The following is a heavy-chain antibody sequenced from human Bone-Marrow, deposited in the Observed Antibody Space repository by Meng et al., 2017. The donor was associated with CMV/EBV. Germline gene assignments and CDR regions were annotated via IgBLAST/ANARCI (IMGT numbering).Heavy chain of an antibody. V-gene: IGHV3-7*01. CDR2: IKQDGSEK. D-gene: IGHD2-15*01. Sequence: GESLKISCAASGFTFSSYWMSWVRQAPGKGLEWVANIKQDGSEKYYVDPVKGRFTISRDNAKNSLYLQMNSLRAEDTAVYYCARDSRLGVAYYYYGMDVWGQGTTVTVSS. CDR1: GFTFSSYW. CDR3: ARDSRLGVAYYYYGMDV. J-gene: IGHJ6*02.